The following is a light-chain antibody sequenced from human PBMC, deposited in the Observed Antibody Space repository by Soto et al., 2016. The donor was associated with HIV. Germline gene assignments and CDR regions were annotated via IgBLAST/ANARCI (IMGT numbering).Light chain of an antibody. J-gene: IGKJ2*01. CDR1: QSISSY. CDR3: QQTYSIPQT. CDR2: AAS. V-gene: IGKV1-39*01. Sequence: DIQMTQSPSSLSASVGDRVTITCRASQSISSYLNWYQQKPGKAPKLLIYAASSLQSGVPSRFSGGGSGTDFTLTISSLQPEDFATYYCQQTYSIPQTFGQGTK.